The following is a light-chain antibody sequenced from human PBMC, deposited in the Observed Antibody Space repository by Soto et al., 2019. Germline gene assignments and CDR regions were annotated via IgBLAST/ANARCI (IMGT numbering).Light chain of an antibody. CDR3: QSYDSSLSGTYV. J-gene: IGLJ1*01. CDR1: SSNIGAGYD. CDR2: GNS. V-gene: IGLV1-40*01. Sequence: QSVLTQPHSVSGAPGQRVTISCTGSSSNIGAGYDVHGYQQLPGTAPKLLIYGNSNRPSGVPDRFSGSKSGTSASLAITGLQAEDEADYYCQSYDSSLSGTYVFGTGTKLTVL.